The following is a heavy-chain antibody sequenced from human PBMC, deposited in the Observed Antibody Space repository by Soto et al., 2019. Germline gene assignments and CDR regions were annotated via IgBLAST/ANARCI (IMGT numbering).Heavy chain of an antibody. Sequence: QVQLVESGGGVVQPGRSLRLSCAASGFTFSSYGMHWVRQAPGKGLEWVAVIWYDGSNKYYADSVKGRFTISRDNSKNTLYLQMNSLRAEDTAVYYCARDSHYYDSSGTITYWGQGTLVTVSS. CDR3: ARDSHYYDSSGTITY. CDR2: IWYDGSNK. V-gene: IGHV3-33*01. J-gene: IGHJ4*02. D-gene: IGHD3-22*01. CDR1: GFTFSSYG.